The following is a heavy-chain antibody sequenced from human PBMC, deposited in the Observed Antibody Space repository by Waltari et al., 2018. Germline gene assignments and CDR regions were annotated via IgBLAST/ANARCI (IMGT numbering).Heavy chain of an antibody. CDR3: ARESEVSGWYVS. D-gene: IGHD6-19*01. V-gene: IGHV3-53*02. Sequence: EVQLVETGGGLIQPGGSLRLSCAASGFSVRSNYMRWVRQAPGKGLEWVSGIYIGGSTHYPDSVKGRFTISRDNSKNTLYLQMNSMRADDTAVYYCARESEVSGWYVSWGQGTLVTVSS. J-gene: IGHJ4*02. CDR1: GFSVRSNY. CDR2: IYIGGST.